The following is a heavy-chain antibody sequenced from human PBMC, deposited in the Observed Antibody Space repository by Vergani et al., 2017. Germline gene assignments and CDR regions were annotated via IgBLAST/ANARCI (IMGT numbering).Heavy chain of an antibody. J-gene: IGHJ6*02. V-gene: IGHV1-69-2*01. CDR2: VDPEDGET. Sequence: EVQLVQSGAEVKKPGATMKISCKVSGYTFTDHYMHWVKQAPGKGLEWMGLVDPEDGETIYTEEFKGRVTIAADTSTDTAHLELSSLRTEETAVYYCATPQTVTTGGMEVWGQGTTVIVSS. CDR3: ATPQTVTTGGMEV. D-gene: IGHD4-17*01. CDR1: GYTFTDHY.